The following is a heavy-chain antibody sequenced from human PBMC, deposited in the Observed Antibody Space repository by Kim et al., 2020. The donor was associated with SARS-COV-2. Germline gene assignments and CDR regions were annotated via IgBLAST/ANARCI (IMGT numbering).Heavy chain of an antibody. Sequence: GGSLRLSCAASGFTFSSYGMHWVRQAPGKGLEWVAVISYDGSNKYYADSVKGRFTISRDNSKNTLYLQMNSLGAEDTAVYYCAREVVPAAMSSGCWFDPWGQGTLVTVSS. CDR3: AREVVPAAMSSGCWFDP. CDR2: ISYDGSNK. J-gene: IGHJ5*02. V-gene: IGHV3-33*05. CDR1: GFTFSSYG. D-gene: IGHD2-2*01.